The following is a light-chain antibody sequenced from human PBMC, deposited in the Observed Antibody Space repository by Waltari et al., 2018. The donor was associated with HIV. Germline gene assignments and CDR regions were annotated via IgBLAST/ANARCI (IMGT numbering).Light chain of an antibody. J-gene: IGKJ4*01. Sequence: LTQFPATVAMSPGERATLSCRATQSISTYVSWNHQKPGKAPRLLMYDASISATAIPNSFSGSVYGEDFILTISILELEYSAVYYCHHRASWPHTFGGGTKVEFK. CDR1: QSISTY. CDR3: HHRASWPHT. CDR2: DAS. V-gene: IGKV3-11*01.